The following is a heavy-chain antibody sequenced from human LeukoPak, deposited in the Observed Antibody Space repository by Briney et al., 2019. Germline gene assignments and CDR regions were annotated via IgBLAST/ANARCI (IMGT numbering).Heavy chain of an antibody. Sequence: GRSLRLSCAASGFTFSNFGMHWVRQAPGKGLEWVGVISFDGSNRYYADSVKGRFTISRDNSKNTLYLQMNSLRAEDTAVYYCAKEDIGYCSSGSCYAYDYWGQGTLVTVSS. CDR2: ISFDGSNR. D-gene: IGHD2-2*01. CDR3: AKEDIGYCSSGSCYAYDY. J-gene: IGHJ4*02. V-gene: IGHV3-30*18. CDR1: GFTFSNFG.